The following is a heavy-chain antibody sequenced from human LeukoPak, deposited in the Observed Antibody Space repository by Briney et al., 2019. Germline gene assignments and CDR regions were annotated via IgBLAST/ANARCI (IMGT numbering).Heavy chain of an antibody. V-gene: IGHV4-39*07. CDR3: ARDGIVVVPAAMRVLAFDI. CDR2: IYYSGTT. J-gene: IGHJ3*02. Sequence: SETLSLTCTVSGGSISSSSLYWGWIRQPPGKGLEWIGSIYYSGTTYYNPSLKSRATISEDTSKNQFSLKLKSVTAADTAVYYCARDGIVVVPAAMRVLAFDIWGQGTMVTVSS. D-gene: IGHD2-2*01. CDR1: GGSISSSSLY.